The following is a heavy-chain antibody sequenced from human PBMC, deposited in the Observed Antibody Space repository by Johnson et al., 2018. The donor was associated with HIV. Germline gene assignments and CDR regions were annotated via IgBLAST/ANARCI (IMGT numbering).Heavy chain of an antibody. J-gene: IGHJ3*02. V-gene: IGHV3-30-3*01. Sequence: QMLLVESGGGVVQPGRSLRLSCAASGFTFSSYAMHWVRQAPGKGLEWVAVISYDGSNKYYADSVKGRFTISRDNSKITLYLQMNSRRAEDTAVYYCARDKYPPTAAAGTDALDIWGQGTMVTVSS. CDR2: ISYDGSNK. CDR1: GFTFSSYA. D-gene: IGHD6-13*01. CDR3: ARDKYPPTAAAGTDALDI.